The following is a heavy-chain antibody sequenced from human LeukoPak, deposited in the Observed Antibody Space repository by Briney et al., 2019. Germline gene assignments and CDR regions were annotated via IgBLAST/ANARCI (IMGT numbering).Heavy chain of an antibody. CDR1: GGSFSGYY. V-gene: IGHV4-34*01. J-gene: IGHJ3*02. D-gene: IGHD3-22*01. Sequence: PSETLSLTCAVYGGSFSGYYWSWIRQPPGKGLEWMGEINDSGSTNYNPSLKSRVTISVDTAKNQFSLKLSSVTAADTAVYYCARDADNYYDGSGETIFDAFDIWGQGTMVTVSS. CDR2: INDSGST. CDR3: ARDADNYYDGSGETIFDAFDI.